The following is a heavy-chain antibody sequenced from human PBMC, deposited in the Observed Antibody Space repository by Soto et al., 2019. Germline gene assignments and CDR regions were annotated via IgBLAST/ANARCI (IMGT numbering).Heavy chain of an antibody. CDR1: GFTFSSYA. CDR2: ISSNGGST. J-gene: IGHJ2*01. V-gene: IGHV3-64*02. CDR3: ARVRLTYFDL. D-gene: IGHD2-8*01. Sequence: EVQLVESGEGLVQPGGSLRLSCAASGFTFSSYAMHWVRQAPGKGLEYVSAISSNGGSTYYADSVKGRFTISRDNSKNTLYLQMGSLRAEDMAVYYCARVRLTYFDLWGRGTLVTVCS.